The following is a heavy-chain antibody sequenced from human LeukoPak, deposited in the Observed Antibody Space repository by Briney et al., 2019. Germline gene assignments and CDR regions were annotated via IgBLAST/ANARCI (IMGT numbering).Heavy chain of an antibody. V-gene: IGHV1-18*01. Sequence: VASVKVSCKASGYTFSNYGISWVRQAPGQGLEWMGWISAYNGKTNYAQKFQGRVTMTTDTSTSTAYMDLRSLRSDDTAVYYCARWADYYDRSIYQYYFDYWGQGTLVIVSS. D-gene: IGHD3-22*01. CDR3: ARWADYYDRSIYQYYFDY. CDR1: GYTFSNYG. CDR2: ISAYNGKT. J-gene: IGHJ4*02.